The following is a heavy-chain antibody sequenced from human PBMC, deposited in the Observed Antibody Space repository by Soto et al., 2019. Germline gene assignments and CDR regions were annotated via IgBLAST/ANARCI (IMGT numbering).Heavy chain of an antibody. V-gene: IGHV3-43*01. D-gene: IGHD3-10*01. J-gene: IGHJ5*02. CDR2: ITWDGGNT. CDR1: GFTFDDYS. CDR3: AKEAYYSTSGSSYSGWSDP. Sequence: VQLVESGGDVVQPGGSLRLSCAASGFTFDDYSMHWVRQVPGKGLEWVSFITWDGGNTYYGDSVKGRFTISRDNRKNYLYLQMNNLRTEDTALYYCAKEAYYSTSGSSYSGWSDPWGQGTLVTVSS.